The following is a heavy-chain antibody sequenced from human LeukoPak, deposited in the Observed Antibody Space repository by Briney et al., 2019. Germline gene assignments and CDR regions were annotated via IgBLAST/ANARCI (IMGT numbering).Heavy chain of an antibody. D-gene: IGHD3-22*01. CDR3: ARGDSSFTVGYMDV. CDR1: GFTFSSYA. J-gene: IGHJ6*03. Sequence: PGRSLRLSCAASGFTFSSYAMHWVRQAPGKGLEWVAVISYDGSNKYYADSVKGRFTISRDNSKNTLYLQMNSLRAEDTAVYYCARGDSSFTVGYMDVWGKGTTVTVSS. V-gene: IGHV3-30*04. CDR2: ISYDGSNK.